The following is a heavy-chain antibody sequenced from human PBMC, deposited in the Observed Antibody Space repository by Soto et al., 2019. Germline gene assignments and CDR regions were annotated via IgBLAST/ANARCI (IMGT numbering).Heavy chain of an antibody. D-gene: IGHD7-27*01. V-gene: IGHV4-30-2*01. J-gene: IGHJ5*02. Sequence: SETLSLTCTVSGASISSGGYSWSWIRQKPGKGLEWIEYIYHSGSTYYNPSLKNQVTISVDRSKNQFSMKLSSVTAADTAVYYCARVPGPWGQGTLVTVSS. CDR1: GASISSGGYS. CDR3: ARVPGP. CDR2: IYHSGST.